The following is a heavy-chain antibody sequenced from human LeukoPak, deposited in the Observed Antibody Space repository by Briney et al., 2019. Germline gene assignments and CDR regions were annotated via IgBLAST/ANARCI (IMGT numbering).Heavy chain of an antibody. J-gene: IGHJ4*02. CDR3: ARHQYSGSYYHY. V-gene: IGHV4-39*01. CDR2: IYYSGNT. Sequence: PSETLSHTCNVSGVSVSISSYFWGWIRQPPGKGLEWIGSIYYSGNTYYNPSLKSRVTISIDTSKNQFSLRLTSVTAADTAVYYCARHQYSGSYYHYWGQGTLVTVSS. D-gene: IGHD1-26*01. CDR1: GVSVSISSYF.